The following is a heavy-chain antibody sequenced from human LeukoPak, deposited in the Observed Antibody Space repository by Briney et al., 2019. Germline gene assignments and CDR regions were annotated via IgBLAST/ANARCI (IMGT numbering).Heavy chain of an antibody. CDR2: ISGSGGDP. CDR3: AMGKNTYVN. D-gene: IGHD3-16*01. V-gene: IGHV3-23*01. J-gene: IGHJ4*02. CDR1: GFTFSSYA. Sequence: GGSLRLSCAASGFTFSSYAMSWVRQGPGKGLEWVSAISGSGGDPYYADSVKGRFTISRDNAKNSLSLQMNSLRADDTAVYYCAMGKNTYVNWGQGTLVTVSS.